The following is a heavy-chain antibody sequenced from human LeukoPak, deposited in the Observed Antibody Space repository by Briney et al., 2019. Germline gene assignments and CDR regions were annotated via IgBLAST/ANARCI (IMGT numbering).Heavy chain of an antibody. CDR1: GFTFSIYS. V-gene: IGHV3-21*01. CDR3: AREGGGWLQLVYYFDY. J-gene: IGHJ4*02. Sequence: PGGSLRLSCAASGFTFSIYSMNWVRRAPGKGLEWVSSISSSSSYIYYADSVKGRFTISRDNAKNSLYLQMNSLRAEDTAVYYCAREGGGWLQLVYYFDYWGQGTLVTVSS. CDR2: ISSSSSYI. D-gene: IGHD5-24*01.